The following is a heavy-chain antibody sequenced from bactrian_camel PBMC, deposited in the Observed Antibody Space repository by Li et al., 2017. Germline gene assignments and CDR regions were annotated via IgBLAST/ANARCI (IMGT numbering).Heavy chain of an antibody. CDR2: FASCGSE. D-gene: IGHD2*01. V-gene: IGHV3S67*01. CDR3: AKVNRDEYYFGNWDC. Sequence: VQLVESGGGSVQPGGSLKLSCVASESTYYSRCSMGWWRQAPGKEREGVATFASCGSETYAGSVKGRFTVSEDNAKNMLYLQLNSLKSEDTAMYYCAKVNRDEYYFGNWDCWGQGTQVTVS. CDR1: ESTYYSRCS. J-gene: IGHJ4*01.